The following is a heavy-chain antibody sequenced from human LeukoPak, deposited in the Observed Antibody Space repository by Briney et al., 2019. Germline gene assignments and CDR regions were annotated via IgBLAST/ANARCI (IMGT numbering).Heavy chain of an antibody. CDR3: ARPRYCSSTSCYTWFDY. J-gene: IGHJ4*02. CDR1: GYTFTSDA. D-gene: IGHD2-2*02. V-gene: IGHV1-69*13. Sequence: ASVKVSCKASGYTFTSDAISWVRQAPGQGLEWVGGIIPIFGTANYAQKLQGRVTITADESTSTAYMELSSLRSEDTAVYYCARPRYCSSTSCYTWFDYWGQGTLVTVSS. CDR2: IIPIFGTA.